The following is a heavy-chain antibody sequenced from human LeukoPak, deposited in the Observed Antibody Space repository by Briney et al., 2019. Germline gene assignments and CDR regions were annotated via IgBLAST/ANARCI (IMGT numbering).Heavy chain of an antibody. CDR1: GFTFSSYW. V-gene: IGHV3-7*01. CDR2: IKQDGSEK. CDR3: ARPMYYYDSSGYEA. Sequence: GGSLRLSCAASGFTFSSYWMSWVRQAPGKGLEWVANIKQDGSEKYYVDSVKGRFTISRDNAKNSLYLQMNSLRAEDTAVYYCARPMYYYDSSGYEAWGQGTLVTVSS. J-gene: IGHJ4*02. D-gene: IGHD3-22*01.